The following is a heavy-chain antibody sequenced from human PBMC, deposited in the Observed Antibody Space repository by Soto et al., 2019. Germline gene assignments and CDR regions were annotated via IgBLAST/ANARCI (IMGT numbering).Heavy chain of an antibody. CDR1: AGSSSTYN. J-gene: IGHJ4*02. V-gene: IGHV4-4*07. CDR2: IYYTGST. D-gene: IGHD2-15*01. CDR3: ARDCSGGACYPASFDY. Sequence: SETLSLNCIDPAGSSSTYNWSWIRQPAGKGLEWIGRIYYTGSTDYNPSLKSRVTMSVDTSKNQFSLKVSSVTAADTAVYYCARDCSGGACYPASFDYWGQGTLVTVSS.